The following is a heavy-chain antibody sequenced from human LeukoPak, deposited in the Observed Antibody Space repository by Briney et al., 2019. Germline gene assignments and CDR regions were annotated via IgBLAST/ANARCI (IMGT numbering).Heavy chain of an antibody. CDR2: IIPIFGTA. D-gene: IGHD3-22*01. V-gene: IGHV1-69*13. CDR1: GGTFSSYA. CDR3: AREWDSSGYFKWVFDY. J-gene: IGHJ4*02. Sequence: SVKVSCKASGGTFSSYAISWVRQAPGQGLEWMGGIIPIFGTANYAQKFQGRVTITADESTSTAYMELSSLRSEDTAVYYCAREWDSSGYFKWVFDYWGQGTLVTVSS.